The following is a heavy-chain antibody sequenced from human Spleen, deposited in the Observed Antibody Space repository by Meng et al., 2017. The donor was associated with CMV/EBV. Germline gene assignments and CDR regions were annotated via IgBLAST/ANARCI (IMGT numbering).Heavy chain of an antibody. CDR1: GGSFSVYY. D-gene: IGHD6-25*01. Sequence: QGQLQQGCAGLLKPSETLSLTCAVYGGSFSVYYWSWIRQPPGKGLEWIGEINHSGSTNYNPSLKSRVTISVDTSKNQFSLKLSSVTAADTAVYYCARKREGDFDYWGQGTLVTVSS. CDR2: INHSGST. J-gene: IGHJ4*02. V-gene: IGHV4-34*01. CDR3: ARKREGDFDY.